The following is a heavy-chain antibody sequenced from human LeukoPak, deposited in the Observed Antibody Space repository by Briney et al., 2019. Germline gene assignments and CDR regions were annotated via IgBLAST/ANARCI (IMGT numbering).Heavy chain of an antibody. CDR2: ISGGGETT. Sequence: GGSLRLSCAASGFTFRLYGMNWVRQAPGKGLEWVSAISGGGETTTYTDSVKGRFTISRDNSKNTVYLQMNSLSAEDSAVYYCAKARAGGYNYGPFDYWGQGTLVTVSS. D-gene: IGHD5-18*01. CDR3: AKARAGGYNYGPFDY. V-gene: IGHV3-23*01. J-gene: IGHJ4*02. CDR1: GFTFRLYG.